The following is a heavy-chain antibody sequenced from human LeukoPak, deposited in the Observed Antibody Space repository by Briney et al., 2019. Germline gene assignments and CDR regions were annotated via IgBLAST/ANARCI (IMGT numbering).Heavy chain of an antibody. V-gene: IGHV4-31*03. J-gene: IGHJ4*02. CDR2: IYYSGST. CDR1: GGSISSGGYY. D-gene: IGHD3-22*01. CDR3: AREGYYDSSGYSYYFDY. Sequence: SETLSLTCTVSGGSISSGGYYWSWIRQHPGKGLEWIGYIYYSGSTYYNPSLKSRVTISVDTSKYQFSLKLSSVTAADTAVYYCAREGYYDSSGYSYYFDYWGQGTLVTVSS.